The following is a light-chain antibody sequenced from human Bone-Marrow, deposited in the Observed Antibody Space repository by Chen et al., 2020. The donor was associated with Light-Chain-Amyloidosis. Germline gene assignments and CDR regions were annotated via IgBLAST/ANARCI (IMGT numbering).Light chain of an antibody. CDR2: DAS. V-gene: IGKV3-11*01. Sequence: EIVLTQSPATLSVSPGERATLSCRASQSVNTYLAWYQQKPGQDPRLLIYDASNRATGIPARFSGGGSRTDFTLTISSLEPEDFAVYYCQQRSNWPWTLGQGTKVEIK. CDR1: QSVNTY. CDR3: QQRSNWPWT. J-gene: IGKJ1*01.